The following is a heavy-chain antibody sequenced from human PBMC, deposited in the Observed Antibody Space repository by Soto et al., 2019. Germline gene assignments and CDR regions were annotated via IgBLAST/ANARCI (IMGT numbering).Heavy chain of an antibody. Sequence: GGSLRLSCAASGFTFSSYAMSWVRQAPGKGLEWVSAISGSGGSTYYADSVKGRFTISRDNSKNTLYLQMNSLRAEDTAVYYCARVRLKYSSGSVDYWGQGTLVTVSS. J-gene: IGHJ4*02. CDR1: GFTFSSYA. CDR3: ARVRLKYSSGSVDY. V-gene: IGHV3-23*01. CDR2: ISGSGGST. D-gene: IGHD6-19*01.